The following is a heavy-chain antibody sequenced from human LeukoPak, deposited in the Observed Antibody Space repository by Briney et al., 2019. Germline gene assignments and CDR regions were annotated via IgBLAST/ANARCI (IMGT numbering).Heavy chain of an antibody. V-gene: IGHV3-23*01. Sequence: PGGSLRLSCATSGFTFSSSAMSWVRQPPGKGLAWVSTISGSGGGTYYADSVKGRFTISRDNAKNSLYLQMNSLRVEDTAVYFCARAGVDGSGYYYIAYWGQGTLVTVSA. D-gene: IGHD2-15*01. J-gene: IGHJ4*02. CDR2: ISGSGGGT. CDR1: GFTFSSSA. CDR3: ARAGVDGSGYYYIAY.